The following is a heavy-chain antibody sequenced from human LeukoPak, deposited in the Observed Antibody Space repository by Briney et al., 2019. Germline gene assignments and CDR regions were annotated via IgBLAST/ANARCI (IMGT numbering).Heavy chain of an antibody. CDR1: RDTFNNYI. Sequence: GSSVTVSCKASRDTFNNYIITWVRQAPGQGLEWMGGGMPLFNTPNYAQKFQGRITIITDASTHTSYMELRSLRSEDTAVYSCARVDRHHFYMDVWGKGTTVTVSS. CDR3: ARVDRHHFYMDV. J-gene: IGHJ6*03. V-gene: IGHV1-69*05. D-gene: IGHD1-14*01. CDR2: GMPLFNTP.